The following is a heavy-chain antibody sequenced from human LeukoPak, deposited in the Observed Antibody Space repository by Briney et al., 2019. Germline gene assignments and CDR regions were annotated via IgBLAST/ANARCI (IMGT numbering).Heavy chain of an antibody. D-gene: IGHD6-6*01. CDR1: GYTITNYD. V-gene: IGHV1-8*01. J-gene: IGHJ5*02. Sequence: ASEKVSCNASGYTITNYDINWVRHATRQGLDLKGWRNPNSGNTGYAQKFQRRVTITWNTSISTVYMELNSLTSEDTAVYYCASGGYSSSSRPRNNWFDPWGQGTLVTVSS. CDR3: ASGGYSSSSRPRNNWFDP. CDR2: RNPNSGNT.